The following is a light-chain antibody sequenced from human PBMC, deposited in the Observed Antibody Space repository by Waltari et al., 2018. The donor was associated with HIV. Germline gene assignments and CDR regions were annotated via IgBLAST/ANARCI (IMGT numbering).Light chain of an antibody. CDR2: GAS. Sequence: DIQLTQSPSFLSASVGDRVTITCRPSQGIGTYLAWYQQEPGKAPELLIYGASTLHSGVPSRFSGSGSGTEFTLTISSLQPEDFATYYCQQLTSYPFTFGPGTKVDIK. CDR3: QQLTSYPFT. V-gene: IGKV1-9*01. CDR1: QGIGTY. J-gene: IGKJ3*01.